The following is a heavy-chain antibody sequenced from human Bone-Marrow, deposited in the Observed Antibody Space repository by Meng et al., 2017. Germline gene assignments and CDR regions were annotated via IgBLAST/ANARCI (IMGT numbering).Heavy chain of an antibody. J-gene: IGHJ4*02. CDR2: IIPIFGTA. CDR1: GGTFSSYA. D-gene: IGHD6-19*01. Sequence: LQVVRSGVGGKNVGTAGKVYIKASGGTFSSYAIRWVRQAPGKGLEWMGGIIPIFGTANYAQKFQGRVTITADESTSTAYMELCSMRSEDTAVYYCARESRDIAVAGVYWGQGTLVTVSS. CDR3: ARESRDIAVAGVY. V-gene: IGHV1-69*01.